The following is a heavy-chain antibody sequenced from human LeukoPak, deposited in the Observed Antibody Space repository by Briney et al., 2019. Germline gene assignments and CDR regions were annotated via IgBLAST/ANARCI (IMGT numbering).Heavy chain of an antibody. CDR1: GYTFTGYY. Sequence: ASVKVSCKASGYTFTGYYMHWVRQAPGQGLEWMGWINPNSGGTNYAQKFQGWVTMTRDTSISTAYMELSRLRSDDTAVYYCARGYYDFWSGYYSGFSWFDPWGQGTPVTVSS. CDR2: INPNSGGT. D-gene: IGHD3-3*01. V-gene: IGHV1-2*04. J-gene: IGHJ5*02. CDR3: ARGYYDFWSGYYSGFSWFDP.